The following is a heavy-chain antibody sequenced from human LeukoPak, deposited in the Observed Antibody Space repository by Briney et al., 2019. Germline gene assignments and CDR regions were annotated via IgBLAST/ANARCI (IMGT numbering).Heavy chain of an antibody. Sequence: GGSLRLSCAASGFSFSSNSMNWVRQAPGKGLEWVSFISSSSSYIYYADSVKGRFTISRDNARNSLYLQMNSLRVEDTAVYYCARGGSSWYYFDSWGQGTLVTVSS. V-gene: IGHV3-21*01. J-gene: IGHJ4*02. CDR3: ARGGSSWYYFDS. D-gene: IGHD6-13*01. CDR2: ISSSSSYI. CDR1: GFSFSSNS.